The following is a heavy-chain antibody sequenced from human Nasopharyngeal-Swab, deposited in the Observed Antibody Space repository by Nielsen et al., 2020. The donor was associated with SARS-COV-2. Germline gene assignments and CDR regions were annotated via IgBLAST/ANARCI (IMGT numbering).Heavy chain of an antibody. D-gene: IGHD3-10*01. CDR1: GFTFSNYS. CDR2: ISSSTSYI. CDR3: ARDGFGESPYYYYYGMDV. Sequence: GSLRLSCAASGFTFSNYSINWVRQAPGKGLEWVSSISSSTSYIYYADSVKGRFTISRDNAKNSLYLQMNSLRAEDTAVYYCARDGFGESPYYYYYGMDVWGQGTTVTVSS. J-gene: IGHJ6*02. V-gene: IGHV3-21*01.